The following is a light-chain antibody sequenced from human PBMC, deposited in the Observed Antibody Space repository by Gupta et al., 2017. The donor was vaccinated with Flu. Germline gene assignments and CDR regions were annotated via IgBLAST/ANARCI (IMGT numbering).Light chain of an antibody. CDR3: QQYDNLPLT. V-gene: IGKV1-33*01. CDR1: QDITNY. J-gene: IGKJ4*01. Sequence: DIQMTQSPSSLSASVGDRVTITCQASQDITNYLNWYQQKPGNAPKILIYDASKLESGVPSRFSGSGSGTDFTLTISILHPEDIATYFCQQYDNLPLTFGGGTKVEIK. CDR2: DAS.